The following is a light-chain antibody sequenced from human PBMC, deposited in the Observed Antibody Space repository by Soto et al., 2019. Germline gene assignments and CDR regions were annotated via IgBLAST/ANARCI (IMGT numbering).Light chain of an antibody. V-gene: IGLV1-47*01. Sequence: QAVVTQPPSASGTPGQRVTISCFGSSSNIGRNYIHWYQQLTGAAPKLLIYRTNQRPSEVPDRFSASKSGTSGSLAISDLRAEDEADYYCAAWDDSLNAWVFGGGTKLTVL. CDR2: RTN. CDR3: AAWDDSLNAWV. CDR1: SSNIGRNY. J-gene: IGLJ3*02.